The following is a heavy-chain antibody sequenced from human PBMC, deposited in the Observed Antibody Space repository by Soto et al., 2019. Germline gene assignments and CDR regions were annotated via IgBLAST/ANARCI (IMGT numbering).Heavy chain of an antibody. J-gene: IGHJ4*02. V-gene: IGHV4-34*01. CDR2: INHSGGT. Sequence: SETLSLTCAVYGGSFSGYYWSWIRQPPGKGLEWIGEINHSGGTNYNPSLKSRVTISVDTSKNQFSLELSSVTAADTAVYYCARGAASSAYYYGSGSARGYFDYWGQGTLVTVSS. CDR1: GGSFSGYY. D-gene: IGHD3-10*01. CDR3: ARGAASSAYYYGSGSARGYFDY.